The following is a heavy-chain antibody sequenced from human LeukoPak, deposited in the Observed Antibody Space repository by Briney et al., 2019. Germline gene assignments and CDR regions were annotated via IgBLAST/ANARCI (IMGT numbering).Heavy chain of an antibody. CDR2: ISGSGTNT. CDR3: TRSGYRHPYHFDS. D-gene: IGHD3-22*01. CDR1: GFTFSSYA. Sequence: GGSLRLSCAASGFTFSSYAMSWVRQAPGKGLEWVSSISGSGTNTDYADSVKGRFTISRDNSKNTLSLQMNSLRAEDTAIYYCTRSGYRHPYHFDSWGQGTLVTVSS. J-gene: IGHJ4*02. V-gene: IGHV3-23*01.